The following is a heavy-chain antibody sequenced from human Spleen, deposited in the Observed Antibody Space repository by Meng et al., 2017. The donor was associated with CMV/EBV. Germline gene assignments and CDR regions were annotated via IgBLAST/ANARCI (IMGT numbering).Heavy chain of an antibody. V-gene: IGHV3-30*02. J-gene: IGHJ6*02. CDR2: IRYDGRNK. CDR1: GFTFSSYG. CDR3: AKGEGRDYYYGMDV. Sequence: GESLKISCAASGFTFSSYGMHWVRQAPGKGLDWVAFIRYDGRNKYYVDSEKGRFTISRDNSKNTLYLQMNSLRAEDTAVYYCAKGEGRDYYYGMDVWGQGTTVTVSS.